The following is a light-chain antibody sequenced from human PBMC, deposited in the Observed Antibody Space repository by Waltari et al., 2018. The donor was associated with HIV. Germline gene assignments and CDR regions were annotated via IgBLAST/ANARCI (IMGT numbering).Light chain of an antibody. Sequence: QSALTQPAAASGSPGQSITHPCTGTSSDIGGYKFVSWYQQHPGRAPRLMIYEVTSRPAGVSNRFSGSRSGNTASLTISGLQAEDEADYYCSSYTSSATGVLFGGGTTLTVL. V-gene: IGLV2-14*01. CDR3: SSYTSSATGVL. CDR1: SSDIGGYKF. J-gene: IGLJ2*01. CDR2: EVT.